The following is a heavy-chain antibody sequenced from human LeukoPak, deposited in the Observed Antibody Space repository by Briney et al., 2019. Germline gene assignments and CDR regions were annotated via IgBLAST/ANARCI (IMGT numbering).Heavy chain of an antibody. D-gene: IGHD3-9*01. CDR3: ANGVVDILTSYYFDY. J-gene: IGHJ4*02. CDR1: GFTFSSYA. CDR2: ISGSGGST. Sequence: RPGGSLRLSCAASGFTFSSYAMSWVRQAPGKGLEWVSAISGSGGSTYYADSVKGRFTISRDNSKNTLYLQMNSLRAEDTAVYYCANGVVDILTSYYFDYWGQGTLVTVSS. V-gene: IGHV3-23*01.